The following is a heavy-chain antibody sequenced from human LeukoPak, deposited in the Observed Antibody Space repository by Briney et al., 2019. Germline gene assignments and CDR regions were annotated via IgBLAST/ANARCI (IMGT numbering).Heavy chain of an antibody. CDR2: ISSSSSYI. CDR1: GFTFSSYS. CDR3: ARDLDGYYFDY. Sequence: PGGSLRLSCAASGFTFSSYSMNWVRQAPGKGLEWASSISSSSSYIYYADSVKGRFTISRDDAKNSLYLQMNSLRAEDTAVYYCARDLDGYYFDYWGQGTLVTVSS. J-gene: IGHJ4*02. V-gene: IGHV3-21*01.